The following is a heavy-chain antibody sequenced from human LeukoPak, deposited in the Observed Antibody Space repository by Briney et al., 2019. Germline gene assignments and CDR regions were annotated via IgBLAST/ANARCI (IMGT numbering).Heavy chain of an antibody. D-gene: IGHD3-22*01. Sequence: GGSLRLSCAASGFXFSSYEMNWVRQAPGKGLEWVSYISSSGSTIYYADSVKGRFTISRDNAKNSLYLQMNSLRAEDTAVYYCARDNYDSSGYYFDWGQGTLVTVSS. CDR1: GFXFSSYE. V-gene: IGHV3-48*03. CDR2: ISSSGSTI. CDR3: ARDNYDSSGYYFD. J-gene: IGHJ4*02.